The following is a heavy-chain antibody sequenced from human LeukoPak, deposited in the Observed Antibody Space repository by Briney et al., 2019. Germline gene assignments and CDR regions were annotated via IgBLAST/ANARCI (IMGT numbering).Heavy chain of an antibody. V-gene: IGHV5-51*01. J-gene: IGHJ4*02. CDR3: ARLRNLYYYDSSGYYGDY. CDR2: IYPGDSDT. D-gene: IGHD3-22*01. Sequence: GESLKISCQGSGYSFTSYWIGWVRQMPGKGLEWMGIIYPGDSDTRYSPSFQGQVTISADKSISTAYLQWSSLKASDTAMYYCARLRNLYYYDSSGYYGDYWGQGTLVTVSS. CDR1: GYSFTSYW.